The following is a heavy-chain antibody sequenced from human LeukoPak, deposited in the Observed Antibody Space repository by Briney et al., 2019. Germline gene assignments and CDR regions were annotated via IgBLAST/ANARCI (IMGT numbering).Heavy chain of an antibody. J-gene: IGHJ4*02. D-gene: IGHD6-13*01. Sequence: ASVKVSCKVSGYTLTELSTHWVRQAPGKGLEWMGGFDPEDGETIYAQKFQGRVTMTEDTSTDTAYMELSSLRSEDTAVYYCATVGIAAAGTEPAFDYWGQGTLVTVSS. CDR1: GYTLTELS. V-gene: IGHV1-24*01. CDR2: FDPEDGET. CDR3: ATVGIAAAGTEPAFDY.